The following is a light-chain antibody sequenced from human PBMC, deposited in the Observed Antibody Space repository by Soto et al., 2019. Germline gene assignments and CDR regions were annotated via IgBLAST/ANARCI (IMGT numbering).Light chain of an antibody. V-gene: IGLV2-14*03. Sequence: QSALTQPASVSGSPGQSITISCTGSSSDVGGYDYVSWYQQLPAKGPKLMIYDVKNRPSGVSNRFSGSKSGNTASLTISGLQAEDEADYYCGSYTSGRTYVFGTGTKLTVL. J-gene: IGLJ1*01. CDR2: DVK. CDR1: SSDVGGYDY. CDR3: GSYTSGRTYV.